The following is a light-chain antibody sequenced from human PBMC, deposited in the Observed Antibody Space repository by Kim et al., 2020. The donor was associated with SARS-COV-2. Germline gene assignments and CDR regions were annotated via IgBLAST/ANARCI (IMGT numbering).Light chain of an antibody. Sequence: QSVLTQPPSVSGAPGQRVTISCTGSNSNIGAGYDVHWYQQLPGTAPKLLIYGNSNRPSGVPDRFSGSKSGTSASLAITGLQAEDEADYYCQSYDSSRDDSVFGGGTKLTVL. CDR2: GNS. CDR3: QSYDSSRDDSV. CDR1: NSNIGAGYD. V-gene: IGLV1-40*01. J-gene: IGLJ2*01.